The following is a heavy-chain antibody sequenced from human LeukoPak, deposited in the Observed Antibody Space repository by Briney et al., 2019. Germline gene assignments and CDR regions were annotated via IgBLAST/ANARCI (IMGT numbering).Heavy chain of an antibody. CDR2: ISYDGSNK. D-gene: IGHD6-19*01. Sequence: HPGGSLRLSCAASGFTFSSYAMHWVRQAPGKGLEWVAVISYDGSNKYYADSVKGRFTISRDNSKNTLYLQMNSLRAEDTAVYYCARVAGYWGQGTLVTVSS. CDR3: ARVAGY. CDR1: GFTFSSYA. V-gene: IGHV3-30*04. J-gene: IGHJ4*02.